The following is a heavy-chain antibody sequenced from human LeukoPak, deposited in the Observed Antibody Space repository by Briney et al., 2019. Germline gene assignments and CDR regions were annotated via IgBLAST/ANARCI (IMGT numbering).Heavy chain of an antibody. CDR3: TKDFLIDPL. D-gene: IGHD2/OR15-2a*01. CDR1: GFTFTTYG. Sequence: PGGSLRLSCAASGFTFTTYGMNWVRQAPGKGLEWVAFIGTDTRTTHYGDSVKGRFIISRDNAKDSLYLQMDSLRAEDTALYYCTKDFLIDPLWGQGTLVTVSS. CDR2: IGTDTRTT. J-gene: IGHJ4*02. V-gene: IGHV3-48*01.